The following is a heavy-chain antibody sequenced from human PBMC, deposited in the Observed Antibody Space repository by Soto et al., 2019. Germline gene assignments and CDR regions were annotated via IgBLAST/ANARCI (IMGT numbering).Heavy chain of an antibody. V-gene: IGHV1-69*17. CDR2: IIPIIRVT. D-gene: IGHD3-16*01. J-gene: IGHJ4*02. Sequence: QVQLVQSGAEVKRPGSSVKVSCESSGDTFNSYLISWVRQAPGPGLEWMGGIIPIIRVTHYAQKFQGRVTISALSSTGTAYMELTNLGFEDTALYYCARESLGAKGADHWGQGTLVTVSS. CDR1: GDTFNSYL. CDR3: ARESLGAKGADH.